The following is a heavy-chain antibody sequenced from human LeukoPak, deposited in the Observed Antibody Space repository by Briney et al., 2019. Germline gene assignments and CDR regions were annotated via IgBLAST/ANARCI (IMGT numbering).Heavy chain of an antibody. V-gene: IGHV3-30*04. Sequence: GGSLRLSCAASGFTFSSYAMHWVRQAPGKGLEWVAVISYDGSKKYYADSVKGRFTISRDNSKNTLYLQVNSLRAEDTAVYYCAQGGSPGAFDYWGQGTLVTVSS. D-gene: IGHD1-26*01. CDR2: ISYDGSKK. J-gene: IGHJ4*02. CDR1: GFTFSSYA. CDR3: AQGGSPGAFDY.